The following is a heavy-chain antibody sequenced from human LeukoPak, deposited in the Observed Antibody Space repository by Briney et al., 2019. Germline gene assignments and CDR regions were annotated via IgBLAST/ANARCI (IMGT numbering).Heavy chain of an antibody. Sequence: SETLSLTCTVSGGSITSYHWSWIRQPPGKGLEWIGYIYYSGSTNYNPSLKSRVTISVDTSKNQFSLKLSSVTAADTAVYYCARPRMIVGAFDIWGQGTMVTVSS. CDR2: IYYSGST. CDR1: GGSITSYH. J-gene: IGHJ3*02. CDR3: ARPRMIVGAFDI. D-gene: IGHD3-22*01. V-gene: IGHV4-59*08.